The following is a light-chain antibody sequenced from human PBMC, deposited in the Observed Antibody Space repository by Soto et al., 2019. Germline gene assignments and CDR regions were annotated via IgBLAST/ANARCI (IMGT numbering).Light chain of an antibody. V-gene: IGLV2-14*01. Sequence: QSALTQPASVSGSPGQSITISCTGTSSDVGGYNYVSWYQQHPGKAPKLMIYEVSNRPSGVSNRFSGSKSCNTASLTISGLQAEDEADYYCSSYTSSSIDYVFGTGTKLNRP. CDR1: SSDVGGYNY. J-gene: IGLJ1*01. CDR2: EVS. CDR3: SSYTSSSIDYV.